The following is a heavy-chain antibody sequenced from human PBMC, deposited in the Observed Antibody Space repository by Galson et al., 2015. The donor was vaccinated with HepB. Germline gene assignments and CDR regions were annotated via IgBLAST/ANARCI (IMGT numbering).Heavy chain of an antibody. CDR3: ARVPPGHLPYPNWNSWFDP. J-gene: IGHJ5*02. D-gene: IGHD1-7*01. CDR2: MNPNSGNT. CDR1: GYTFTSYD. V-gene: IGHV1-8*01. Sequence: SVKVSCKASGYTFTSYDINWVRQATGQGLEWMGWMNPNSGNTGYAQKFQGRVTMTRNTSISTAYMELSSLRSEDTAVYYCARVPPGHLPYPNWNSWFDPWGQGTLVTVSS.